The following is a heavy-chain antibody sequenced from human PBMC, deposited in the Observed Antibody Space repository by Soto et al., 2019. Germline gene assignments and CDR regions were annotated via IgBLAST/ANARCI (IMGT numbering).Heavy chain of an antibody. J-gene: IGHJ4*02. CDR1: GGSISSYY. CDR2: IYYSGST. D-gene: IGHD1-1*01. CDR3: ARVHDWNRPYYFDY. Sequence: QVQLQESGPGLVKPSETLSLTCTVSGGSISSYYWSWIRQPPGKGLEWIGHIYYSGSTNYNPSLRSRVTISLDTSKNQFSLKLSSVTAADTAVYYCARVHDWNRPYYFDYWGQGTLVTVSS. V-gene: IGHV4-59*01.